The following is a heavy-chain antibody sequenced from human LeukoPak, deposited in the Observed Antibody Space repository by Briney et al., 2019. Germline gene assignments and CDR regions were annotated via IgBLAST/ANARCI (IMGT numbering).Heavy chain of an antibody. CDR1: GFTFDDYA. D-gene: IGHD6-6*01. Sequence: PGGSLRLSCAASGFTFDDYAMHWVRQAPGKGLEWVSGISWNSGSIGYADSVKGRFTISRDNAKNSLYLQMNSLRAEDMALYYCAKAKGEYIHGAFDIWGQGTMVTVSS. J-gene: IGHJ3*02. CDR2: ISWNSGSI. V-gene: IGHV3-9*03. CDR3: AKAKGEYIHGAFDI.